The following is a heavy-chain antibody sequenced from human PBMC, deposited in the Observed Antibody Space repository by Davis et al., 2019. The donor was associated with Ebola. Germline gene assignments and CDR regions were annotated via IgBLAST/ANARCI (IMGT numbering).Heavy chain of an antibody. D-gene: IGHD6-13*01. J-gene: IGHJ5*02. Sequence: MPSETLSLTCAVYGGSFSGYYWSWIRQPPGKGLEWIGEIYHSGSTNYNPSLKSRVTISVGKSKNQFSLKLSSVTAADTAVYYCARGTYSSSPGWVKRNWFDPWGQGTLVTVSS. V-gene: IGHV4-34*01. CDR2: IYHSGST. CDR1: GGSFSGYY. CDR3: ARGTYSSSPGWVKRNWFDP.